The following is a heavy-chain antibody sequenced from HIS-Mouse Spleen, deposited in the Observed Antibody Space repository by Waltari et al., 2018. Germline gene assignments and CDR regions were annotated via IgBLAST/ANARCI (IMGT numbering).Heavy chain of an antibody. CDR3: ARASSITMVRGDDAFDI. J-gene: IGHJ3*02. CDR1: GGSFSGYY. D-gene: IGHD3-10*01. CDR2: INHSGST. Sequence: QVQLQQWGAGLLKPSETLSLTCAVYGGSFSGYYWSWIRQPPGKGLEWIGEINHSGSTNYNPSLKSRVTISVDTSKNQFSLKLSSVTVADTAVYYCARASSITMVRGDDAFDIWGQGTMVTVSS. V-gene: IGHV4-34*01.